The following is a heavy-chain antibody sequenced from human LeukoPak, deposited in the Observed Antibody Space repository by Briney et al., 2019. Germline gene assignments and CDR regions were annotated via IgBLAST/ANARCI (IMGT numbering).Heavy chain of an antibody. CDR2: IYYSGST. CDR3: ARTIVGTAPNFDC. CDR1: GGSISSSSYY. V-gene: IGHV4-39*07. J-gene: IGHJ4*02. Sequence: PSETLSLTCTVSGGSISSSSYYWGWIRQPPGKGLEWIGSIYYSGSTYYNPSLKSRVTMSVDTSKNQFSLNLNSVTAADTAIYYCARTIVGTAPNFDCWGQGTLVTVSS. D-gene: IGHD1-26*01.